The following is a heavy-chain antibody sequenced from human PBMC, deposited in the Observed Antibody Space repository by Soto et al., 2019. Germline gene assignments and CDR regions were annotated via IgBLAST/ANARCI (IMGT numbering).Heavy chain of an antibody. Sequence: SETLSLTCTVSGGSISSGDYYWSWIRQPPGKGLEWIGSIYYSGITDYNPSLKSRVTISVDTSKSQFSLKLSSVTAADTAVYYCARGGGVYYFDYWGQGTLVTVSS. CDR1: GGSISSGDYY. CDR3: ARGGGVYYFDY. V-gene: IGHV4-61*08. D-gene: IGHD2-8*02. CDR2: IYYSGIT. J-gene: IGHJ4*02.